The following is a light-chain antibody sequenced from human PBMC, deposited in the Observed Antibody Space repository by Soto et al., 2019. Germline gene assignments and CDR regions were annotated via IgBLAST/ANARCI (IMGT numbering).Light chain of an antibody. CDR3: QSHDSSLNSWV. V-gene: IGLV1-40*01. Sequence: QAVLTQPPSMSGAPGQRVTISCTGSSSNIGAGYDVHWYQHLPGTAPKLLICGNTNRPSGVPDRFSGSKSGTSASLAITGLQAEDEADYYCQSHDSSLNSWVFGGGTKLTVL. CDR2: GNT. CDR1: SSNIGAGYD. J-gene: IGLJ3*02.